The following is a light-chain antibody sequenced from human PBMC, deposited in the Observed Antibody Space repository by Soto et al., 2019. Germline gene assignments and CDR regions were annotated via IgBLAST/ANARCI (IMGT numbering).Light chain of an antibody. CDR1: QSISSW. CDR2: KAS. CDR3: QHYNSYSEA. V-gene: IGKV1-5*03. J-gene: IGKJ1*01. Sequence: DIRMTQSPSTLSGSVGDRVTITCRASQSISSWLAWYQQKPGKAPKLLIYKASTLKSGVPSRFSGSGSGTEFTLTISSLPPDDFPTYYCQHYNSYSEAFGQGTKVDIK.